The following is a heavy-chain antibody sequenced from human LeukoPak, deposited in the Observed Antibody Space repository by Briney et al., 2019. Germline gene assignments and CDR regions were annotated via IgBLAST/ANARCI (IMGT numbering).Heavy chain of an antibody. J-gene: IGHJ5*01. Sequence: SETLSLTCTVSGYSISSAYYWGWIRQPPGKGLEWIGSIYHSGSTYYNPSLKSRVTMSVDKSNNQFSLKLTSVTAADTAVYYCARDGGAYYGSGSYYNWFDCWGQGALVTVSS. D-gene: IGHD3-10*01. CDR1: GYSISSAYY. CDR3: ARDGGAYYGSGSYYNWFDC. V-gene: IGHV4-38-2*02. CDR2: IYHSGST.